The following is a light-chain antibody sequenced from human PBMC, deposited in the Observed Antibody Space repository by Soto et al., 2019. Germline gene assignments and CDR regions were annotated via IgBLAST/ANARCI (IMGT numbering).Light chain of an antibody. V-gene: IGLV2-14*03. CDR2: DVS. CDR3: SSYTRSSIAV. J-gene: IGLJ7*01. CDR1: SSDVGSYNS. Sequence: QSALTQPASVSGSPGQSITISCTGTSSDVGSYNSVSWYQHHPGKAPKLVIYDVSNRPSGVSNRFSGSKSGNTASLTISGLQAEDEADYYCSSYTRSSIAVFGGGTKLTVL.